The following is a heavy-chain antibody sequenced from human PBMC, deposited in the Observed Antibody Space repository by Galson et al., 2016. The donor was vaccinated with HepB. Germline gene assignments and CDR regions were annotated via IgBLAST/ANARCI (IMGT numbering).Heavy chain of an antibody. Sequence: SLRLSCAASGYALRNYGMHWVRQAPGKGLEWVAADSMDGRRKFYAGSVKGRFTISRDNAKNSLYLQMNSLRAEDTAVYYCARDNPHGDYVGNYLYYGMDVWGQGTTVTVSS. CDR1: GYALRNYG. CDR3: ARDNPHGDYVGNYLYYGMDV. V-gene: IGHV3-30*03. J-gene: IGHJ6*02. CDR2: DSMDGRRK. D-gene: IGHD2-21*01.